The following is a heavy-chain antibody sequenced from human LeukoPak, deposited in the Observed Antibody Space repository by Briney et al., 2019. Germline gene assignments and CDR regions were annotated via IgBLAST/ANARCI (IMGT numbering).Heavy chain of an antibody. CDR1: GGPITSYY. CDR2: INYSGST. D-gene: IGHD6-13*01. Sequence: SETLSLTCSVSGGPITSYYWIWIRQPPGKGLEWIGYINYSGSTNYNPSLKSRVTISLDTSKNQFSLKLSSVTAADTAVYYCARPHSSGWYDAFDIWGQGTMVTVSS. V-gene: IGHV4-59*01. CDR3: ARPHSSGWYDAFDI. J-gene: IGHJ3*02.